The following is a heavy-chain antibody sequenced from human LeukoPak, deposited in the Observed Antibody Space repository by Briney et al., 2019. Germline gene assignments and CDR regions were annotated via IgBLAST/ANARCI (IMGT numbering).Heavy chain of an antibody. D-gene: IGHD2-21*01. CDR2: IYSGGNT. Sequence: GGSLRLSCATSGFTVSSNYMTWVRQAPGKGLEWVSVIYSGGNTYCADSVKGRFTISRDNSKNTLYLQMNSLRAEDTAVYYCASSLSYCGGECYTGWGQGTLVTVSS. V-gene: IGHV3-66*01. CDR1: GFTVSSNY. CDR3: ASSLSYCGGECYTG. J-gene: IGHJ4*02.